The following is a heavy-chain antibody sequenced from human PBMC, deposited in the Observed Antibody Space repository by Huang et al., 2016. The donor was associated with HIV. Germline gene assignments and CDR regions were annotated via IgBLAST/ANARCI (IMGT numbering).Heavy chain of an antibody. J-gene: IGHJ5*02. V-gene: IGHV1-3*01. CDR2: SNVGNGNT. Sequence: QVQLVQSGAEVKKPGASVKVSCKASGYTFTTYAMHWVRQAPGQRLEWMGGSNVGNGNTKYSQKFQNRVTITRDTSASTAYMELSSLRSEDTAVYYCARVYPTITIFGVVDPWGQGTLVTVSS. D-gene: IGHD3-3*01. CDR3: ARVYPTITIFGVVDP. CDR1: GYTFTTYA.